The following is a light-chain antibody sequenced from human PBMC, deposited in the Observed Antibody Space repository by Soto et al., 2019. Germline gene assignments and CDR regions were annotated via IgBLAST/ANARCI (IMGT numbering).Light chain of an antibody. Sequence: QSALTQPASVSGSPGHSITISCTGTSSDVGGYKYVSWYQQHPGKAPKLIIYEVSNRPSGVSNRFSGSKSGNTASLTVSGLQAEDEADYYCSSFTSSSTLYVFGTGTKVTVL. V-gene: IGLV2-14*01. J-gene: IGLJ1*01. CDR2: EVS. CDR3: SSFTSSSTLYV. CDR1: SSDVGGYKY.